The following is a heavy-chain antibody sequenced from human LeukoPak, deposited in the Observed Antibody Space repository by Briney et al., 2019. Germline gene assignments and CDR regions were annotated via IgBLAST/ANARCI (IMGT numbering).Heavy chain of an antibody. J-gene: IGHJ4*02. D-gene: IGHD2-2*01. V-gene: IGHV3-30*02. Sequence: GGSLRLSCAASGFTFSGYVMHWVRQAPGKGLEWVAFIRYDGSNKYYADSVKGRFTISRDNSKNTLYLQMNSLRAEDTAVYYCAKSLPAAIYYFDYWDQGTLVTVSS. CDR3: AKSLPAAIYYFDY. CDR1: GFTFSGYV. CDR2: IRYDGSNK.